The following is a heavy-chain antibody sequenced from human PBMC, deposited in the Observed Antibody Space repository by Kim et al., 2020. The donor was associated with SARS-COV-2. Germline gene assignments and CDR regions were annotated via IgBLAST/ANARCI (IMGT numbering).Heavy chain of an antibody. Sequence: GGSLRLSCSASGFTFSSYAMHWVRQAPGKGLEYVSAISSNGGSTYYADSVKGRFTISRDNSKNTLYLQMSSLRAEDTAVYYCVKPVGVLPGTEGYWYFDLWGRGTLVTVSS. CDR3: VKPVGVLPGTEGYWYFDL. CDR1: GFTFSSYA. V-gene: IGHV3-64D*09. J-gene: IGHJ2*01. D-gene: IGHD1-7*01. CDR2: ISSNGGST.